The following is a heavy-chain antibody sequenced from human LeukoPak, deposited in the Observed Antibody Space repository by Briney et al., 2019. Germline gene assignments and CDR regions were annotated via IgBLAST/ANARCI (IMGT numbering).Heavy chain of an antibody. CDR1: GFSFRNYA. J-gene: IGHJ4*02. Sequence: GGSLRLSCVASGFSFRNYAIHWVRQAPGKGLEYVSVINTDGRITYYADSVNGRFTISRDNSKNTVYLQMGSLRGEDMAVYYCTRDGGSFCDFDYWGQGALVTVSS. V-gene: IGHV3-64*02. CDR2: INTDGRIT. CDR3: TRDGGSFCDFDY. D-gene: IGHD1-26*01.